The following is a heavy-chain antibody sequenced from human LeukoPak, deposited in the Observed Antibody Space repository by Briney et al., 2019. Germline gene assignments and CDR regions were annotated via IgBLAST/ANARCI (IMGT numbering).Heavy chain of an antibody. CDR2: IIPAFGTA. CDR1: GGTFSRYA. CDR3: ARLYYYDSSGYYWYFDL. Sequence: SVKVSCKASGGTFSRYAISWVRQAPGQGLEWMGGIIPAFGTANYAQKFQGRVTITADESTTTAYMELSSLRSEDTAVYYCARLYYYDSSGYYWYFDLWGRGSLVTVSS. V-gene: IGHV1-69*13. D-gene: IGHD3-22*01. J-gene: IGHJ2*01.